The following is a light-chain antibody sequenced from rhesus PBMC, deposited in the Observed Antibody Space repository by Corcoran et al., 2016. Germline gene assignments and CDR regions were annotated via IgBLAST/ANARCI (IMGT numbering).Light chain of an antibody. Sequence: DIQMTQSPSSLSASVGDTVTITCRASQGISSYLAWYQQKPGKTPKLLIFKASTLQSGVPSRFSGSGSGTYFTLTISNLQPEDFATYYCQQHKSYPLTFGGGTKVEFK. CDR3: QQHKSYPLT. V-gene: IGKV1-25*01. CDR2: KAS. CDR1: QGISSY. J-gene: IGKJ4*01.